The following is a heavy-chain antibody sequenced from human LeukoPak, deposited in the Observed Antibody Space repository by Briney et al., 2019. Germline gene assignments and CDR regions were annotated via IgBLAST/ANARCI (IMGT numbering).Heavy chain of an antibody. Sequence: GGSLRLSCAVSGITLSNYGVSWVRQAPGKGLEWVAGISGSGGGTNYADSVKGRFTISRDNPKNTLYLQMNGLRAEDTAVYFCAKRGVVIRVILVGFHKEAYYFDSWGQGALVTVSS. J-gene: IGHJ4*02. CDR3: AKRGVVIRVILVGFHKEAYYFDS. V-gene: IGHV3-23*01. CDR2: ISGSGGGT. D-gene: IGHD3-22*01. CDR1: GITLSNYG.